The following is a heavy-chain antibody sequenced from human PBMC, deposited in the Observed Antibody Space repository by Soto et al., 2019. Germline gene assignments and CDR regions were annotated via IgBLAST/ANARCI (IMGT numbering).Heavy chain of an antibody. Sequence: QVQLVESGGGVVQPGRSLRLSCAASGFTFSSYAMHWFRQAPGKGLEWWAVISYDGSNKYYADSVKGRFTISRDNSKNTLYLQMNSLRAEDTAVYYCASRRGELGAFDIWGQGTMVTVSS. D-gene: IGHD1-26*01. CDR3: ASRRGELGAFDI. CDR2: ISYDGSNK. J-gene: IGHJ3*02. V-gene: IGHV3-30-3*01. CDR1: GFTFSSYA.